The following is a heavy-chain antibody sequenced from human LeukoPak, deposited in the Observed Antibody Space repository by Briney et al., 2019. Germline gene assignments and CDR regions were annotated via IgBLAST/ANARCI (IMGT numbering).Heavy chain of an antibody. D-gene: IGHD3-3*01. J-gene: IGHJ5*02. V-gene: IGHV3-23*01. CDR3: SKGCVRFGVVTENWFDR. CDR2: ISGSGGST. Sequence: AGSLTLSCAASGFTFSSYAMSWVRQAPGKGLEWVSAISGSGGSTYYADSVKGRFTISRDNSKNTLYLQMNSLRAEDTAVYYCSKGCVRFGVVTENWFDRWGQGTLVTVSS. CDR1: GFTFSSYA.